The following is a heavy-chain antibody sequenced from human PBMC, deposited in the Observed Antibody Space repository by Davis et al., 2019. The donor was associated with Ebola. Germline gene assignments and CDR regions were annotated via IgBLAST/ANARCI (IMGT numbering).Heavy chain of an antibody. CDR3: ARDGGDYANYYFDY. Sequence: AASVKVSCKASGCTFTSYAISWVRQAPGQGLEWMGGIIPIFGTANYAQKFQGRVTITADESTSTAYMELSSRRSEDTAVYYCARDGGDYANYYFDYWGQGTLVTVSS. CDR1: GCTFTSYA. J-gene: IGHJ4*02. V-gene: IGHV1-69*13. D-gene: IGHD4-17*01. CDR2: IIPIFGTA.